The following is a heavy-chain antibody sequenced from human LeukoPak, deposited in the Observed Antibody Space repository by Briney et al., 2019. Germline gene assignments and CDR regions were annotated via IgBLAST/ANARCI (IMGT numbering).Heavy chain of an antibody. D-gene: IGHD3-22*01. CDR2: IYYSGST. Sequence: KSSETLSLTCTVSSGSISSSRYYWSWIRQPPGKGQEWIGSIYYSGSTYYNPSLKSRVTISVDTSKNQFSLKLSSVTAADTAVYYCARRYYDSSGYYYSPFDYWGQGTLVTVSS. J-gene: IGHJ4*02. CDR1: SGSISSSRYY. CDR3: ARRYYDSSGYYYSPFDY. V-gene: IGHV4-39*01.